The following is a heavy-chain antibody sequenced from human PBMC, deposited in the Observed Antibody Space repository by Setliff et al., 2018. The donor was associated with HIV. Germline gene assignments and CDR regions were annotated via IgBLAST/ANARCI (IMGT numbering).Heavy chain of an antibody. V-gene: IGHV4-39*01. CDR2: IHYNEKT. CDR1: GGSASNSRYY. J-gene: IGHJ4*02. Sequence: SETLSLTCTVSGGSASNSRYYWAWIRQPPGKGLEYIGSIHYNEKTYYNPSLKSRVTISIDTSKNQFSLSLTSVTAADTAVYYCARGRWGGGAGAPSYYFDSWGQGTLVTVSS. CDR3: ARGRWGGGAGAPSYYFDS. D-gene: IGHD6-19*01.